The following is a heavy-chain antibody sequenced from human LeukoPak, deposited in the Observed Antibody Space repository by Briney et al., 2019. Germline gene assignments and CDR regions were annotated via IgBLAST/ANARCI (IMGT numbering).Heavy chain of an antibody. CDR3: ARESFSRGGH. CDR2: FYYAGTT. V-gene: IGHV4-39*07. Sequence: SETLSLTCTVSGGSLITSNYFWAWVRQPPGKGLEWIGTFYYAGTTSYNPSLKSRVSIFVDTSKNQFSLTLNSVTAADTAVYFCARESFSRGGHWGQGTLVTVSS. D-gene: IGHD3-10*01. J-gene: IGHJ4*02. CDR1: GGSLITSNYF.